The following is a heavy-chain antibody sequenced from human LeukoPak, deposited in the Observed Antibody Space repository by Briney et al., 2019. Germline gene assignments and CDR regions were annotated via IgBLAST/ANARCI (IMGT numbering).Heavy chain of an antibody. V-gene: IGHV4-39*07. CDR3: ARVSYYDSSGYYGGYYYYYYMDV. D-gene: IGHD3-22*01. CDR1: GGSISSSSYY. J-gene: IGHJ6*03. Sequence: SETLSLTCTVSGGSISSSSYYWGWIRQPPGKGLEWIGSIYYSGSTYYNPSLKSRVTISVDTSKNQFSLKLSSVTAADTAVYYCARVSYYDSSGYYGGYYYYYYMDVWGKGTTVTISS. CDR2: IYYSGST.